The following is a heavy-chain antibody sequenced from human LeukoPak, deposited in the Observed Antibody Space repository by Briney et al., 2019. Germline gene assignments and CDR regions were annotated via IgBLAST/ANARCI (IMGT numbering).Heavy chain of an antibody. D-gene: IGHD1-14*01. Sequence: KPSETLSLTCTVSGGSINSYYWSWIRQAPGKGLEWIGYIYYTGGEINYNPSLKSRLTISVDTSKNQFSLMLTSVTAADTAVYYCARQPAGTAAFDIWAQGTVVTVSS. CDR1: GGSINSYY. V-gene: IGHV4-59*08. CDR2: IYYTGGEI. CDR3: ARQPAGTAAFDI. J-gene: IGHJ3*02.